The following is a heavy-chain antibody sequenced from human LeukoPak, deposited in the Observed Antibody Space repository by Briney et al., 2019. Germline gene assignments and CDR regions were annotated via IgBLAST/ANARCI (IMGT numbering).Heavy chain of an antibody. CDR3: ARDAGYCSSTSCYEVFDY. V-gene: IGHV4-4*07. CDR1: GGSISSYY. Sequence: SETLSLTCAVSGGSISSYYWSWIRQPAGKGLEWIGRIYTSGSTNYNPSLKSRVTMSVDTSKNQFSLKLSSVTAADTAVYYCARDAGYCSSTSCYEVFDYWGQGTLVTVSS. J-gene: IGHJ4*02. CDR2: IYTSGST. D-gene: IGHD2-2*01.